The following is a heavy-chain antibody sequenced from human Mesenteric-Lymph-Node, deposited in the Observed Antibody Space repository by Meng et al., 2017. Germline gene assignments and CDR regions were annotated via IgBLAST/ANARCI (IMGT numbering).Heavy chain of an antibody. CDR1: GGSISNSDYY. CDR3: VRVGAYCGGDCYHPR. Sequence: VQLQGSGPGRVKPSQTLSPTCTVSGGSISNSDYYWSWIRQPPGKGLEWIGYIYYSGSTYYNPSLKSRVTISVDTSKNQFSLKLSSVTAADTAVHYCVRVGAYCGGDCYHPRWGQGTLVTVSS. D-gene: IGHD2-21*02. CDR2: IYYSGST. J-gene: IGHJ4*02. V-gene: IGHV4-30-4*01.